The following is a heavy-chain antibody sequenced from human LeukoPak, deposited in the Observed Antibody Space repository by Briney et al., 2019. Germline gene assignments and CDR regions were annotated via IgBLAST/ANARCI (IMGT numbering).Heavy chain of an antibody. D-gene: IGHD3-22*01. CDR1: GFTFSSYE. Sequence: GGSLRLSCAASGFTFSSYEMNWVRQAPGKGLEWVSYISSSGSTIYYADSVKGRFTISRDNAKNSLYLQMNSLGAEDTAVYYCAKDANYYYDSSGLPFDIWGQGIMVTVSS. V-gene: IGHV3-48*03. CDR2: ISSSGSTI. CDR3: AKDANYYYDSSGLPFDI. J-gene: IGHJ3*02.